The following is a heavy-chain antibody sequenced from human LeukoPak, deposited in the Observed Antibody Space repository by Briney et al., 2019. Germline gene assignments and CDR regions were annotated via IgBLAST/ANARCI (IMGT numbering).Heavy chain of an antibody. V-gene: IGHV1-2*06. CDR2: INPNSGGT. J-gene: IGHJ5*02. Sequence: ASVKVSCKASGYTFTSYGISWVRQAPGQGLEWMGRINPNSGGTNYAQKFQGRVTMTRDTSISTAYMELSRLRSDDTAVYYCARNLAVAGTIWFDPWGQGTLVTVSS. CDR3: ARNLAVAGTIWFDP. D-gene: IGHD6-19*01. CDR1: GYTFTSYG.